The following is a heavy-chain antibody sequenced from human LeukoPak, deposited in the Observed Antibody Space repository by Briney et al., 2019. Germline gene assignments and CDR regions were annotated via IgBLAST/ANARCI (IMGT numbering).Heavy chain of an antibody. CDR3: ARDETEYTSSWAYFDD. CDR1: GYTSTGYS. Sequence: ASVKVSCKASGYTSTGYSIHWVRQAPGQGLEWMGWINPNNGGTIYAQKFQGRVTMTRDTSSSTAYMELSGLRSDDTALYYCARDETEYTSSWAYFDDWGQGTLVTVSS. J-gene: IGHJ4*02. CDR2: INPNNGGT. D-gene: IGHD6-13*01. V-gene: IGHV1-2*02.